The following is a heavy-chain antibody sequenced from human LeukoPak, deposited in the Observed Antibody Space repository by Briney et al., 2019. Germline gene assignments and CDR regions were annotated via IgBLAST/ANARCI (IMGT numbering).Heavy chain of an antibody. CDR3: ASLTTVVTDIDY. J-gene: IGHJ4*02. CDR1: GGSISSSSHY. CDR2: IYYSGST. D-gene: IGHD4-23*01. V-gene: IGHV4-39*01. Sequence: PSETLSLTCTVSGGSISSSSHYWGWIRQPPGKGLEWIGSIYYSGSTYYNPSLKSRVTISVDTSRNQFSLKLSSVTAADTAVYYCASLTTVVTDIDYWGQGTLVTVSS.